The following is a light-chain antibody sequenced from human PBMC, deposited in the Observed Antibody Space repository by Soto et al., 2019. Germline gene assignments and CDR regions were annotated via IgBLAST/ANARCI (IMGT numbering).Light chain of an antibody. CDR2: GAS. CDR1: QSVSSSY. CDR3: QRYGNSPPLT. J-gene: IGKJ4*01. Sequence: EIVLTQSPGTLSLSPGERATLSCRASQSVSSSYLAWYQQKPAQAPRLLIYGASSRATGIPDRFSGSGSGTDFTLTISSLEPEDFAVNYCQRYGNSPPLTFGGGTRVEIK. V-gene: IGKV3-20*01.